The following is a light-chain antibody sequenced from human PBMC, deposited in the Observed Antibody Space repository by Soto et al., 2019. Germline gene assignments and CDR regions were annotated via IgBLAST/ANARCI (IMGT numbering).Light chain of an antibody. J-gene: IGLJ2*01. V-gene: IGLV1-40*01. CDR2: DNS. Sequence: QSVLTQPPSVSGAPGQRVTISCTGNSSNIGAGYAVHWYQQLPGTAPKLLIYDNSNRPSGVPDRFSGSKSGSSASLAITGLQAEDEADYYCQSYDSSLSGVVFGGGTKLTVL. CDR1: SSNIGAGYA. CDR3: QSYDSSLSGVV.